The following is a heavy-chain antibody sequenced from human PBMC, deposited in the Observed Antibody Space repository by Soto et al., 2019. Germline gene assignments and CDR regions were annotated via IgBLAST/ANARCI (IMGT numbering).Heavy chain of an antibody. CDR2: IYYSGST. V-gene: IGHV4-61*01. CDR3: ARDSGSGYLDY. J-gene: IGHJ4*02. CDR1: GGSISSSSYY. D-gene: IGHD3-3*01. Sequence: SETLSLTCTVSGGSISSSSYYWGWIRQPPGKGLEWIGYIYYSGSTNYNPSLKSRVTISVDTSKNQFSLRLSSVTAADTAVYYCARDSGSGYLDYWGQGILVTVS.